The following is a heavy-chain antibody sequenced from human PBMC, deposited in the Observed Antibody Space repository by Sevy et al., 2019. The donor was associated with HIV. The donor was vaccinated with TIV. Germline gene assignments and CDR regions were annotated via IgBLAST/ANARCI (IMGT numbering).Heavy chain of an antibody. CDR2: IIPIFGTA. V-gene: IGHV1-69*13. CDR3: ARDRVGVVVAATGVNYYYGMDV. Sequence: ASVKVSCKASGGTFSSYAISWVRQAPGQGLEWMGGIIPIFGTANYAQKFQGRVTNTADESTSTAYMELSSLRSEDTAVYYCARDRVGVVVAATGVNYYYGMDVWGQGTTVTVSS. CDR1: GGTFSSYA. J-gene: IGHJ6*02. D-gene: IGHD2-15*01.